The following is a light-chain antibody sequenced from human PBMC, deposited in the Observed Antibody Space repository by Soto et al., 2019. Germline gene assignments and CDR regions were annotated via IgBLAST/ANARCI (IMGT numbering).Light chain of an antibody. CDR2: ESS. Sequence: EILLTQSPATLSLSPGGRATLSCRASQTIANYVAWYQQKPGQAPRLLIYESSNRAAGIPARFSGSGSGTDFTLTISSLEPEDFAVYYCQQRLNWPRTFGQGTKVEIK. J-gene: IGKJ2*01. V-gene: IGKV3-11*01. CDR3: QQRLNWPRT. CDR1: QTIANY.